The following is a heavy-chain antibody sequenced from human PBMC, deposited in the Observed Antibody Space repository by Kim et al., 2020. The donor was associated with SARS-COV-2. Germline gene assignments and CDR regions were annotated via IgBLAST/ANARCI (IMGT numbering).Heavy chain of an antibody. V-gene: IGHV4-34*01. Sequence: SETLSLTCAAYGGSFSGYDWSWIRQPPGKGLEWIGEINHSGSTIYYSSPETRVTITADKSKNQFFLKLSSVTAAETAADYCARGTDGLGGYVLVVWS. J-gene: IGHJ6*02. CDR2: INHSGST. CDR1: GGSFSGYD. CDR3: ARGTDGLGGYVLVV. D-gene: IGHD3-16*01.